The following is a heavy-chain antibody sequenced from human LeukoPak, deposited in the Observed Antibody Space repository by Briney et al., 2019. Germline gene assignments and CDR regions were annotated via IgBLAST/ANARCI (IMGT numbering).Heavy chain of an antibody. J-gene: IGHJ5*02. Sequence: KISCKGSGYSFTSYWIGWVRQAPGQGLEWMGGIIPIFGTPNYAQKFQGRVTITADESTSTAYMELSSLRSEDTAVYYCARGGNYDFWSAQGWFDPWGQGTLVTVSS. V-gene: IGHV1-69*01. CDR3: ARGGNYDFWSAQGWFDP. CDR2: IIPIFGTP. D-gene: IGHD3-3*01. CDR1: GYSFTSYW.